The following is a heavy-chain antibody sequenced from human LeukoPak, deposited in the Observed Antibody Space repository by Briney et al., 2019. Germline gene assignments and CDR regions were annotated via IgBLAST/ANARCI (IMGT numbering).Heavy chain of an antibody. V-gene: IGHV3-23*01. CDR2: ISGSGGST. Sequence: GGSLRLSCAASGFTFSSYGMSWVRQAPGKGLEWVSAISGSGGSTYYADSVKGRFTISRDNSKNTLYLQMNSLRAEDTAVYYCAKDGYGSGSYGFSDYWGQGTLVTVSS. CDR3: AKDGYGSGSYGFSDY. CDR1: GFTFSSYG. D-gene: IGHD3-10*01. J-gene: IGHJ4*02.